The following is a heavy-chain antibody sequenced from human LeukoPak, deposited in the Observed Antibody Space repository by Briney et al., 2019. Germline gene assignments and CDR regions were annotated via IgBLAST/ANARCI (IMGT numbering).Heavy chain of an antibody. CDR3: ARTQSQSGSYRYYFGY. D-gene: IGHD1-26*01. Sequence: SETLSLTCTVSGASVGSAGYHWSWIRQPPGGGLEWIGYIYYISNTNYNPSLKSRVTMSVDPSKNRFSLKLNSVTAADTAVYYCARTQSQSGSYRYYFGYWGQGTLVTVSS. CDR1: GASVGSAGYH. V-gene: IGHV4-61*08. J-gene: IGHJ4*02. CDR2: IYYISNT.